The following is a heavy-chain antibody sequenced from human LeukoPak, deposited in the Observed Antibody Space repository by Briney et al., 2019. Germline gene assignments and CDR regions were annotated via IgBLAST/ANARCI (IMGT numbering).Heavy chain of an antibody. CDR1: GFTFSDYY. Sequence: PGGSLRLSCAASGFTFSDYYMSWIRQAPGKGLEWVSYISSSGSTIYYADSVKGRFTISRDNAKNSLYLQMNSLRAEDTAVYYCARDDYDRTYYYYYMDVWGKGTTVTVSS. D-gene: IGHD4-17*01. V-gene: IGHV3-11*04. CDR3: ARDDYDRTYYYYYMDV. J-gene: IGHJ6*03. CDR2: ISSSGSTI.